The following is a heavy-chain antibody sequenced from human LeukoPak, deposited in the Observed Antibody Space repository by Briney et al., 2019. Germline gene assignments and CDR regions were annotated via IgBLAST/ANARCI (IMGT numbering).Heavy chain of an antibody. J-gene: IGHJ4*02. V-gene: IGHV3-11*04. CDR3: ARGPYFWSDPPDY. Sequence: GGSLRLSCAASGFTFSDHYMSWIRQAPGKGLEWVSYISSSGSTIYYADSVKGRLTISRDNAKNSLYLQMNSLRAEDTAVYYCARGPYFWSDPPDYWGQGTLVTVSS. CDR2: ISSSGSTI. CDR1: GFTFSDHY. D-gene: IGHD3-3*01.